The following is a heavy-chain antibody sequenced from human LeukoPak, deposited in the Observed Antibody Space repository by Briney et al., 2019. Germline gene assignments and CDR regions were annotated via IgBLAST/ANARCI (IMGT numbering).Heavy chain of an antibody. D-gene: IGHD1-26*01. CDR1: GYTFTSYY. V-gene: IGHV1-46*01. CDR3: ARCLRRSSGSYGSGY. Sequence: ASVKVSCKASGYTFTSYYMHWLRQAPGQGLEWMGIINPSGGSTSYAQKFQGRVTMTRDTSTSTVYMELSSLRSEDTAVYYCARCLRRSSGSYGSGYWGQGTLVTVSS. CDR2: INPSGGST. J-gene: IGHJ4*02.